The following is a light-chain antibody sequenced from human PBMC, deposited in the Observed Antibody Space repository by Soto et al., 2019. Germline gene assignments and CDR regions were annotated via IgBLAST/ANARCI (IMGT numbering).Light chain of an antibody. CDR3: QQYESRT. CDR2: GAS. CDR1: QSISGSY. V-gene: IGKV3-20*01. J-gene: IGKJ1*01. Sequence: EIVLTQYPYTLSFSPGETATLSCRASQSISGSYLAWYQQRPGQTPRLLIYGASSRATGIAERFSGSGSGTDFTLTISRLEPEEFAVYYWQQYESRTSGQGTKGDI.